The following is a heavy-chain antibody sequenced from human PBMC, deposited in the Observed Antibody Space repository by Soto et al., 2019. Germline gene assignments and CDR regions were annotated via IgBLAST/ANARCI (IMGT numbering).Heavy chain of an antibody. CDR1: GFSIITSGMC. V-gene: IGHV2-70*01. J-gene: IGHJ5*02. Sequence: DSGPTLVNPTQTLTLTCTFSGFSIITSGMCVSGIRQPPGKALEWLAPIDWDDDKYYSTSLKTRLTISKDTSKNQVVLTMTNMDPVDTATYYCARMDSSGWYRSWFDPWGQGTLVTVSS. CDR2: IDWDDDK. CDR3: ARMDSSGWYRSWFDP. D-gene: IGHD6-19*01.